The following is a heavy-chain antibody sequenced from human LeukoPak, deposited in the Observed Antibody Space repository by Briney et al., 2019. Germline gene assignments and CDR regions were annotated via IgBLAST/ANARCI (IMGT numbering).Heavy chain of an antibody. V-gene: IGHV1-18*01. CDR2: ISVYNGNT. CDR1: GYTFTSYG. CDR3: ASPYCSGGTCYAHDAFDI. J-gene: IGHJ3*02. Sequence: GASVKVSCKASGYTFTSYGISWVRQAPGQGLEWMGWISVYNGNTNYAQKLQGRVTMTTDTSTSTAYMELRSLGSDDTAVYYCASPYCSGGTCYAHDAFDIWGQGTMVTVSS. D-gene: IGHD2-15*01.